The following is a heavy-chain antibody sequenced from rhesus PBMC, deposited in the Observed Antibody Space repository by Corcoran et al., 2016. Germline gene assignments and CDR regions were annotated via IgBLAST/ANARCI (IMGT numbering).Heavy chain of an antibody. J-gene: IGHJ4*01. V-gene: IGHV4-165*01. CDR3: ARWYSGYSCFDY. CDR2: ISGSSGRT. D-gene: IGHD5-24*01. Sequence: QVQLQESGPGLVKPSETLSLTCAVSGGSFSGYYWGWIRQPPGKGLEWIGYISGSSGRTDYNPSLKSRVTISTDTSKNQFSLKLSSVTAADTAVYYCARWYSGYSCFDYWGQGVLVTVSS. CDR1: GGSFSGYY.